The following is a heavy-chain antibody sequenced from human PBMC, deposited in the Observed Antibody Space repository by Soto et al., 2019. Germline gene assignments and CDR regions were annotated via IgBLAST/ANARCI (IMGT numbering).Heavy chain of an antibody. CDR1: GASVSGFY. V-gene: IGHV4-4*07. D-gene: IGHD6-13*01. CDR3: VRDGTKTLRDWFDS. J-gene: IGHJ5*01. Sequence: PSETLSLTCTVSGASVSGFYWSWTRMSAGKGLEWIGRIYATWTTDYNHSLKSRVMMSVDTSTKQFSLKLRSVTAAATAVYFCVRDGTKTLRDWFDSWGQGISVTV. CDR2: IYATWTT.